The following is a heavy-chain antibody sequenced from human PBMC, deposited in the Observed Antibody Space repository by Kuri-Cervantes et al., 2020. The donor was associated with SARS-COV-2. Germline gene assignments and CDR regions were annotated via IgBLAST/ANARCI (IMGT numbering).Heavy chain of an antibody. CDR3: ASDQHRVVRGVLGYYSDY. CDR1: GFTFSSYA. V-gene: IGHV3-30-3*01. J-gene: IGHJ4*02. D-gene: IGHD3-10*01. CDR2: ISYDGSNK. Sequence: GGSLRLSCAASGFTFSSYAMHWVRQAPGKGLEWVAVISYDGSNKYYADSVKGRFTISRDNSKNTLYLQMNSLGAEDTAVYYCASDQHRVVRGVLGYYSDYWGQGTLVTVSS.